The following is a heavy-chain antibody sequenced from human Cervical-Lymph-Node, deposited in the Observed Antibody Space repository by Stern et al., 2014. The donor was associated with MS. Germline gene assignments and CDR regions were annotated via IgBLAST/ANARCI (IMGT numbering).Heavy chain of an antibody. Sequence: VQLVESGAGVKKPGASVKVSCKASGYTFTSYYMHWVRQAPGQGLEWMGIINPSGGSTSYARKFQGRVTMTRDTSTSTVYMELSSLRSEDTAVYYCAREDGGGYVADYWGQGTLVTVSS. CDR1: GYTFTSYY. V-gene: IGHV1-46*01. D-gene: IGHD6-19*01. CDR2: INPSGGST. CDR3: AREDGGGYVADY. J-gene: IGHJ4*02.